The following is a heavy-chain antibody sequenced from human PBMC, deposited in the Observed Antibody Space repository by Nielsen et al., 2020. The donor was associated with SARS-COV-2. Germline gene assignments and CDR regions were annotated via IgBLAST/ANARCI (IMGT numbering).Heavy chain of an antibody. CDR1: GFTFSGYS. V-gene: IGHV3-21*04. J-gene: IGHJ6*02. D-gene: IGHD2-2*01. CDR2: ISSSSYI. Sequence: GESLKISCAASGFTFSGYSMNWVRQAPGKGLEWVSSISSSSYIYYADSVKGRFTISRDNAKNSLHLQMNSLRAEDTAVYYCARQYAVWGQGTTVTVSS. CDR3: ARQYAV.